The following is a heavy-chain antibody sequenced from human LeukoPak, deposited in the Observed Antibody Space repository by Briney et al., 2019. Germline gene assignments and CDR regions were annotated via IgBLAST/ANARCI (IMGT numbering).Heavy chain of an antibody. CDR3: ARDLRYSYGLYYFDY. CDR2: IKQDGSEK. Sequence: GGSLRLSCAASGFTFSSYWMSWVRQAPGKGLEWVANIKQDGSEKYYVDSVKGRFTISRDNAKNSLYLQMNSLRAEDTAVYYCARDLRYSYGLYYFDYWGQGTLVTVSS. CDR1: GFTFSSYW. V-gene: IGHV3-7*01. D-gene: IGHD5-18*01. J-gene: IGHJ4*02.